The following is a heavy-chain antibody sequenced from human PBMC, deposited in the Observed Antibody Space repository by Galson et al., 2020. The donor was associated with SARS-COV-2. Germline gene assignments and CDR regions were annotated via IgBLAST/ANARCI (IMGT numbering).Heavy chain of an antibody. CDR2: ISYDGSNK. Sequence: TGGSLRLSCAASGFTISSYGMHWVRQASGKGLEWVAVISYDGSNKYYADSVKGRFTISRDNSKNTLYLQMNSLRAEDTAVYYCAKDAVQGGNGLFGYYSDGMDVWGQGTTVTVSS. J-gene: IGHJ6*02. D-gene: IGHD3-10*01. V-gene: IGHV3-30*18. CDR3: AKDAVQGGNGLFGYYSDGMDV. CDR1: GFTISSYG.